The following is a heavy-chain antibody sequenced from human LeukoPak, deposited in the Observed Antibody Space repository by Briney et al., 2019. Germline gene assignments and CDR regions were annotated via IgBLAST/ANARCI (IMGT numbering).Heavy chain of an antibody. CDR2: IWYDGSNT. J-gene: IGHJ4*02. CDR1: GFTFASYD. CDR3: ALNSWSGYRYFDH. D-gene: IGHD3-3*01. Sequence: PGGSLRLSCAASGFTFASYDMHWVRQAPGKGLEWVALIWYDGSNTYYADSVRGRFTISRDNSKNTLYLQMTSLRAEDTAVYYCALNSWSGYRYFDHWGQGTLVTVSS. V-gene: IGHV3-33*01.